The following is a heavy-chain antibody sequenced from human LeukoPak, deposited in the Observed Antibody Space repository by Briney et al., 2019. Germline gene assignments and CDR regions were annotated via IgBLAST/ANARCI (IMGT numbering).Heavy chain of an antibody. CDR2: ISSSGSTI. D-gene: IGHD6-13*01. J-gene: IGHJ6*02. V-gene: IGHV3-11*01. CDR3: ARDLISSSWYDYYGMDV. CDR1: GFTFSSYA. Sequence: GGSLRLSCAASGFTFSSYAMSWIRQAPGKGLEWVSYISSSGSTIYYADSVKGRFTISRDNAKNSLYLQMNSLRAEDTAVYYCARDLISSSWYDYYGMDVWGQGTTVTVSS.